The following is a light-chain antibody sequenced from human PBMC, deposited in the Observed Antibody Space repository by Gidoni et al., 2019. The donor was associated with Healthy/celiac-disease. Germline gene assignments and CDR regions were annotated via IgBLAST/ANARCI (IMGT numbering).Light chain of an antibody. Sequence: QSALTQPASVPGSPGQSITISCTGTSSDVGGYNYVSWYQQHPGKAPKLMIYEVSNRPSGFSNRFSGSKSGNTASLTISGLQAEDEADYYCSSYTSSSTLWVFGGGTKLTVL. V-gene: IGLV2-14*01. CDR2: EVS. CDR1: SSDVGGYNY. CDR3: SSYTSSSTLWV. J-gene: IGLJ3*02.